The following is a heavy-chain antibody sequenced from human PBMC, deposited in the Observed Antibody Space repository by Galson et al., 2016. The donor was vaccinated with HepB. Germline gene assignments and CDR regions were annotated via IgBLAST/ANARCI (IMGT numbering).Heavy chain of an antibody. J-gene: IGHJ4*02. V-gene: IGHV1-18*01. CDR3: ARDWLVAVFDY. CDR1: GYTFASYG. D-gene: IGHD6-19*01. Sequence: SVKVSCKASGYTFASYGISWVRQAPGQGLEWMGWISAYNGNTNYAQKLQGRVTMTTDTSTSTASMELRSLRSDDTAVYYCARDWLVAVFDYWGQGTLVTVSS. CDR2: ISAYNGNT.